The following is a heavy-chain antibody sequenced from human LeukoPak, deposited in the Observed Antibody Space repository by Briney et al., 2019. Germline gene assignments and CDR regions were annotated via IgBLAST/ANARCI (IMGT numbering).Heavy chain of an antibody. D-gene: IGHD2-2*01. CDR1: GYTFTSYG. CDR3: ARDSQHQLPLGFDY. V-gene: IGHV1-18*01. J-gene: IGHJ4*02. CDR2: ISAYNGNT. Sequence: ASVRVSCKASGYTFTSYGISWVRQAPGQGLEWMGWISAYNGNTNYAQKLQGRVTMTTDTSTSTAYMELRSLRSDDTAVYYCARDSQHQLPLGFDYWGQGTLVTVSS.